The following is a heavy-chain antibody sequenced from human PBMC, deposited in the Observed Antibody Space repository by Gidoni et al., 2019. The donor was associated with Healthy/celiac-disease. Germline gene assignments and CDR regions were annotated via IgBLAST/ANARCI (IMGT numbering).Heavy chain of an antibody. V-gene: IGHV3-48*02. CDR2: ISSSSSTI. Sequence: EVQLVESGGGLVQPGGSLRLSCAASGFTFSSYSMNWVRQAPGKGLEWVSYISSSSSTIYYADSVKGRFTISRDNAKNSLYLQMNSLRDEDTAVYYCAREGIIVVVPAAYSSGSFDYWGQGTLVTVSS. J-gene: IGHJ4*02. D-gene: IGHD2-2*01. CDR3: AREGIIVVVPAAYSSGSFDY. CDR1: GFTFSSYS.